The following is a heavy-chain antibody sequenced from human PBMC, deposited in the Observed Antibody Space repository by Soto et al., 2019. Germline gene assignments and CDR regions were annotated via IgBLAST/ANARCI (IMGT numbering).Heavy chain of an antibody. V-gene: IGHV1-46*01. J-gene: IGHJ6*02. CDR3: ARDVHDGSGAFFAGMAV. CDR1: GYTFTSYY. Sequence: ASVKVSCKASGYTFTSYYMHWVRQAPGQGLEWMGIINPSGGSTSYAQKFQGRVTMTRDTSTSTVYMELSSLRSEDTAVYYCARDVHDGSGAFFAGMAVWGHGTTVTVSS. D-gene: IGHD3-10*01. CDR2: INPSGGST.